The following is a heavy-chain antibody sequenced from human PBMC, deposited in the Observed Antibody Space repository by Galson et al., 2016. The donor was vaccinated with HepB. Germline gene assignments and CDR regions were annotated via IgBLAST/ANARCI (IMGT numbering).Heavy chain of an antibody. Sequence: SETLSLTCTVSGGSISSSAYYWGGIRQPPGKGLEWIGIIFYRGSTNYNPSPKSRVTMSVDTSNNQFSLKLNSVTAADTAVYYCARAGRYDYIWGNFRHRITAFDSWGQGTQVTVSS. CDR3: ARAGRYDYIWGNFRHRITAFDS. CDR2: IFYRGST. V-gene: IGHV4-39*07. J-gene: IGHJ4*02. CDR1: GGSISSSAYY. D-gene: IGHD3-16*02.